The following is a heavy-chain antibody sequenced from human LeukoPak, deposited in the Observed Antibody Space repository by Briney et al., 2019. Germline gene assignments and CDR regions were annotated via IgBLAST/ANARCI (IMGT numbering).Heavy chain of an antibody. V-gene: IGHV1-3*03. CDR2: INAGNGNT. CDR1: GYTFTSYA. J-gene: IGHJ6*03. CDR3: ARDRGVDYCSGGSCSHYYYYMDV. Sequence: ASVKVSCKASGYTFTSYAVHWVRQAPGQRLEWMGWINAGNGNTKYSQEFQGRVTITRDTSASTAYMELSSLRSEDTAVYYCARDRGVDYCSGGSCSHYYYYMDVWGKGTTVTISS. D-gene: IGHD2-15*01.